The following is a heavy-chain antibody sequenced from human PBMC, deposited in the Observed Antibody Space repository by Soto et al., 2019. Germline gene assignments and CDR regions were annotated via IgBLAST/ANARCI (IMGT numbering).Heavy chain of an antibody. V-gene: IGHV3-15*01. CDR2: IKSKTDGGTT. D-gene: IGHD6-6*01. J-gene: IGHJ4*02. CDR1: GFTFSNAW. Sequence: GGSLRLSCAASGFTFSNAWMSWVRQAPGKGLEWVGRIKSKTDGGTTDYAAPVKGRFTISRDDSKNTLYLRMNSLKTEDTAVYYCTTEDSSSSLGGDFDYWGQGTLVTVSS. CDR3: TTEDSSSSLGGDFDY.